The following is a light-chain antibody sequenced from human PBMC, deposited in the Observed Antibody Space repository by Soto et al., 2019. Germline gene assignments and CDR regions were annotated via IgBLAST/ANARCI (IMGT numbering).Light chain of an antibody. CDR1: QSVRCSL. Sequence: ETVLTQSPGTLSLSPGERATLSCRASQSVRCSLLAWYQHKPGQTPRLLIYGASSRDTGIPDRFSGSGSGTDFPLTIIRQEPEDFAVYYCQQYGSPWTFGQGTKVEIK. CDR3: QQYGSPWT. V-gene: IGKV3-20*01. J-gene: IGKJ1*01. CDR2: GAS.